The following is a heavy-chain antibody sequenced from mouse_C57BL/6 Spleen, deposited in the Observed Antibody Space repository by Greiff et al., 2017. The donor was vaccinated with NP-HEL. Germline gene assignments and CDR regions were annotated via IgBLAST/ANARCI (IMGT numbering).Heavy chain of an antibody. J-gene: IGHJ3*01. CDR1: GYTFTDYE. CDR3: TRGLKFAY. Sequence: QVQLQQSGAELVRPGASVTLSCKASGYTFTDYEMHWVKQTPVHGLEWIGAIDPETGGTAYNQKFKGKAILTADKSSSTAYMELRSLTSEDSAVCYCTRGLKFAYWGQGTLVTVSA. V-gene: IGHV1-15*01. CDR2: IDPETGGT.